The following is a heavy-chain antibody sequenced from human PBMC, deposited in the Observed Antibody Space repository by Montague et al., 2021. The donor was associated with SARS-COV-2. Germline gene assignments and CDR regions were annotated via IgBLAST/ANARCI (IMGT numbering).Heavy chain of an antibody. Sequence: SETLSLTCAVYGDSISTDNWWTLVRPPPGKGVEWVGEIHHTGSTKYTPSPKSRVIMLVDKSWNQFSLRLTSVTAADTAIYYCARKGSGRSDLAYWGQGTLVTVSS. CDR1: GDSISTDNW. CDR2: IHHTGST. V-gene: IGHV4-4*02. CDR3: ARKGSGRSDLAY. D-gene: IGHD1-26*01. J-gene: IGHJ4*02.